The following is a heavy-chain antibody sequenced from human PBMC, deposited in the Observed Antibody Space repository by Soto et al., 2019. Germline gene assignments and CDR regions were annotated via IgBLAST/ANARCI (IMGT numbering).Heavy chain of an antibody. CDR1: GFTFDDYA. J-gene: IGHJ4*02. CDR2: ISWNSGSI. CDR3: AKGGQLLSEGGGY. V-gene: IGHV3-9*01. D-gene: IGHD2-2*01. Sequence: EVQLVESGGGLVQPGRSLRLSCAASGFTFDDYAMHWVRQAPGKGLEWVSGISWNSGSIGYGDSVKGRFTISRDNAKNSLYLQMNSLRAEDTALYYCAKGGQLLSEGGGYWGQGTLVTVSS.